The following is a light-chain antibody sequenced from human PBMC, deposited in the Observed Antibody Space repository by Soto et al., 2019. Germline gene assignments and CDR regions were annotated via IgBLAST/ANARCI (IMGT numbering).Light chain of an antibody. CDR2: DNN. Sequence: QSVLTQPPSVSAAPGQKVTISCSGNTSNIGNNYVSWYQQLPGTAPKLLIYDNNKRPSGIPDRFSGSKSGTSATLGITGLQTGDDADYYCGTWDDSLRGVFGGGTKLTVL. CDR3: GTWDDSLRGV. V-gene: IGLV1-51*01. J-gene: IGLJ2*01. CDR1: TSNIGNNY.